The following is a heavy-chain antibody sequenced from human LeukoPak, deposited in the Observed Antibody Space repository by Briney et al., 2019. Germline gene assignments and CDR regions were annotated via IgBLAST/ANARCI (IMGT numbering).Heavy chain of an antibody. CDR2: ISSSTSYI. D-gene: IGHD6-13*01. J-gene: IGHJ4*02. V-gene: IGHV3-21*01. CDR1: GFMFSSYS. Sequence: GGSLRLSCAASGFMFSSYSMNWVRQAPGKGLEWVSSISSSTSYIYYADSVKGRFTISRDNAKNSLYLQMNSLRAEDTAVYYCASVRSHGPIAAADSFDYWGQGTLVTVSS. CDR3: ASVRSHGPIAAADSFDY.